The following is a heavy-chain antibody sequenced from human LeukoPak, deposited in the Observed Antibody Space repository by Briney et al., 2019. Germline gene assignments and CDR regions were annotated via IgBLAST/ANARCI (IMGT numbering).Heavy chain of an antibody. Sequence: PSETLSLTCTVSGGSVSVSSGSYYWRWVRQPPGKGLEWIGYIYSTGSTNYNPSLKSRFTISSDTSKNQFSLKLSSVTAADTAVYYCARSHDFWSGYSWGQGTLVTVSS. D-gene: IGHD3-3*01. V-gene: IGHV4-61*01. CDR3: ARSHDFWSGYS. J-gene: IGHJ4*02. CDR2: IYSTGST. CDR1: GGSVSVSSGSYY.